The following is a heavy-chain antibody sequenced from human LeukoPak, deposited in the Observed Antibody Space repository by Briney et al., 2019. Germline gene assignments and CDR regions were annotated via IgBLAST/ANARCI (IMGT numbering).Heavy chain of an antibody. J-gene: IGHJ6*02. CDR3: ALHTYYDSSGYYRYYYYGMDV. V-gene: IGHV1-69*13. CDR2: IIPIFGTA. Sequence: ASVKVSCKASGGTFSSYAISWVRQAPGQGLEWMGGIIPIFGTAKYAQKFQGRVTVTADESTSTAYMELSSMRSEDTAVYYCALHTYYDSSGYYRYYYYGMDVWGQGTTVTVSS. D-gene: IGHD3-22*01. CDR1: GGTFSSYA.